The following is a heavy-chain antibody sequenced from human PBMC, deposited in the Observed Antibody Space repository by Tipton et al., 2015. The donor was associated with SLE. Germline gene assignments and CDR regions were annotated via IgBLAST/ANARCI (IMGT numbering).Heavy chain of an antibody. Sequence: LRLSCTVSCGSISSSSYYWGWIRQPPGKGLEWIGSIYYSGSTYYNPSLKSRVTISVDTSKNQFFLKLSSVTAADTAVYYCARPMYSSSWYLAFDIWGQGTMVTVSS. D-gene: IGHD6-13*01. CDR1: CGSISSSSYY. CDR2: IYYSGST. V-gene: IGHV4-39*01. J-gene: IGHJ3*02. CDR3: ARPMYSSSWYLAFDI.